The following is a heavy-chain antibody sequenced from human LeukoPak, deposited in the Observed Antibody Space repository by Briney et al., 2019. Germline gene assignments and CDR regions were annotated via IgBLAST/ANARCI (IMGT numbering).Heavy chain of an antibody. J-gene: IGHJ3*02. V-gene: IGHV4-30-4*08. D-gene: IGHD6-13*01. CDR3: AREGSYSSSWYSTFENDAFDI. CDR1: GGSISSGDYY. Sequence: SETLSLTCTVSGGSISSGDYYWSWIRQPPGKGLEWIGYIYYSGSTYYNPSLKSRVTISVDTSKNQFSLKLSSVTAADTAVYYCAREGSYSSSWYSTFENDAFDIWGQGTMVTVSS. CDR2: IYYSGST.